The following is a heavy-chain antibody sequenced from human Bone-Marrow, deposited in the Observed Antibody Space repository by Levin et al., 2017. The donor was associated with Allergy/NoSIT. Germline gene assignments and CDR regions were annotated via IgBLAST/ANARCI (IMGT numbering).Heavy chain of an antibody. Sequence: ASVKVSCKASGYTFTNFGISWVRQAPGQGLEWMGWISAYNGQTNYAQKFQDRVTMTIDTPTTTAYMELRSLRSDDTAVYYCARDRSSSGVWGQGTTITVSS. D-gene: IGHD3-10*01. CDR1: GYTFTNFG. V-gene: IGHV1-18*01. CDR2: ISAYNGQT. J-gene: IGHJ6*02. CDR3: ARDRSSSGV.